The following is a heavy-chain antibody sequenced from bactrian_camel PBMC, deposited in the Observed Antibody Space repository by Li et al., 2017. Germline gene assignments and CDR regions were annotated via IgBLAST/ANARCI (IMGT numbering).Heavy chain of an antibody. CDR1: GYTLSNYW. Sequence: VQLVESGGGLVQPGGSLRLSCAASGYTLSNYWMYWVRQTPGKGLEWVTTINNPDGKTYYADSVKGRFTISRDSAKNTVYLQMNNLKPDDTAVYYCVRDGPISSLGDYSLAYWGQGTQVTVS. V-gene: IGHV3S1*01. D-gene: IGHD4*01. CDR2: INNPDGKT. J-gene: IGHJ4*01. CDR3: VRDGPISSLGDYSLAY.